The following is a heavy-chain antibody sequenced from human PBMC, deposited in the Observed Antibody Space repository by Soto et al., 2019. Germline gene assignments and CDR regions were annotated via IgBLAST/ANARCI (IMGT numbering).Heavy chain of an antibody. CDR3: ARDNQLATAVDY. CDR2: IWYDGSNK. Sequence: QVQLVESGGGVVQPGRSLRLSCAASGFTFSSYGMHWVRQAPGKGLEWVAVIWYDGSNKYYADSVKGRFPISRDNSKNTLYLQMNSLRAEDTAVYYCARDNQLATAVDYWGQGTLVTVSS. D-gene: IGHD5-12*01. J-gene: IGHJ4*02. V-gene: IGHV3-33*01. CDR1: GFTFSSYG.